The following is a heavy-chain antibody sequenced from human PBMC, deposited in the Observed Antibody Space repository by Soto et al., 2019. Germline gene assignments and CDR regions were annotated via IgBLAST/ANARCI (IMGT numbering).Heavy chain of an antibody. Sequence: KTSETLSLTCTVSGGSISSYYWSWIRQPPGKGLEWIGYIYYSGSTNYNPSLKSRVTISVDTSKNQFSLKLSSVTAADTAVYYCAREGLGSSWSYYYYGMDVWGQGTTVTVSS. CDR1: GGSISSYY. CDR3: AREGLGSSWSYYYYGMDV. D-gene: IGHD6-13*01. V-gene: IGHV4-59*01. J-gene: IGHJ6*02. CDR2: IYYSGST.